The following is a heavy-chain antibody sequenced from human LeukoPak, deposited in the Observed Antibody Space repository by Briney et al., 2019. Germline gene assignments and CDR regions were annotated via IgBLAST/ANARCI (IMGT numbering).Heavy chain of an antibody. CDR3: ARFRGELMDGFDF. V-gene: IGHV5-51*01. CDR2: IYAGDADT. Sequence: PGESLKISCKGSGHTFSTDWIAWVRQMPGKGLEWMGVIYAGDADTRYSPSFQGQVTISADKSLNTAYLQWTNLKASDTAMYYWARFRGELMDGFDFWGQGTLVTVSS. CDR1: GHTFSTDW. J-gene: IGHJ4*02. D-gene: IGHD1-7*01.